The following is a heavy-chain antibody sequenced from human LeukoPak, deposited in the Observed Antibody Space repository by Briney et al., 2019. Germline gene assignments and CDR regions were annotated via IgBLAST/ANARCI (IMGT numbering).Heavy chain of an antibody. D-gene: IGHD1-26*01. CDR3: ARDQVYSGSYLRYFQQ. CDR2: IYSGGST. V-gene: IGHV3-53*01. CDR1: GFTVSSNY. Sequence: GGSLRLSCAASGFTVSSNYMSWVRQAPGKGLEWVSVIYSGGSTYYADSVKGRFTISRDNSKNTLYLQMNSLRAEDTAVYYCARDQVYSGSYLRYFQQWGQGTLVTVSS. J-gene: IGHJ1*01.